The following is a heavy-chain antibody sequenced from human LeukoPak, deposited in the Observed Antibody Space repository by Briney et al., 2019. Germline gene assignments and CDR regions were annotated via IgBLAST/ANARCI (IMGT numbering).Heavy chain of an antibody. CDR1: GGSISSYY. D-gene: IGHD6-19*01. J-gene: IGHJ4*02. V-gene: IGHV4-59*01. Sequence: SETLSLTCTVSGGSISSYYWSWIRQPPGKGLEWIGHIYYSGSTNYNPSLKSRVTISVDTSKNQFSLKLSSVTAADTAVYYCASLAVAAPYFDYWGQGTLVTVSS. CDR3: ASLAVAAPYFDY. CDR2: IYYSGST.